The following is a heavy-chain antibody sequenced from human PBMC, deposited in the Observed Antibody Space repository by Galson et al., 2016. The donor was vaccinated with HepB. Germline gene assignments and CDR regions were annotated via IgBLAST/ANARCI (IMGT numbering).Heavy chain of an antibody. J-gene: IGHJ1*01. V-gene: IGHV3-21*01. Sequence: SLRLSCAASGFTFTSYTMNWVRQAPGKGLEWVSSISSSTIYIYYADSVKGRFTISRDNAKNSLYLQVNSLRDEDTAVYYCATDRRSIFGAVTEYFQHWGQGTLVTVSS. CDR1: GFTFTSYT. D-gene: IGHD3-3*01. CDR2: ISSSTIYI. CDR3: ATDRRSIFGAVTEYFQH.